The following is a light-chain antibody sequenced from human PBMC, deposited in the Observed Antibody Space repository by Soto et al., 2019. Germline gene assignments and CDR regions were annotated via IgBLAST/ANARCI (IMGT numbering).Light chain of an antibody. J-gene: IGKJ4*01. CDR2: DAS. CDR3: QQYDNLPLT. V-gene: IGKV3-15*01. CDR1: QSVRTN. Sequence: EIVMTQSPATLSASPGERATLSCRASQSVRTNLAWYQQKPGQAPRLLIYDASTMATGIPARFSGSGSGTEFTLTINSLQSEDIATYYCQQYDNLPLTFGGGTKVEIK.